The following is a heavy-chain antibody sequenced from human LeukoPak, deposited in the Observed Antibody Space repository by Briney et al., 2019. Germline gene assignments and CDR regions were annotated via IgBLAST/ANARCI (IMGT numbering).Heavy chain of an antibody. CDR2: INPNSGGT. D-gene: IGHD2-15*01. CDR1: GYTFTGYY. J-gene: IGHJ6*03. CDR3: AISCSGGSCYSEGNYYMDV. Sequence: ASVNVSCKASGYTFTGYYMHWVRQAPGQGLEWMGLINPNSGGTNYAQKFQGRVTMTRDTSISTAYMELSRLRSDDTAVYYCAISCSGGSCYSEGNYYMDVWGKGTTVTVSS. V-gene: IGHV1-2*02.